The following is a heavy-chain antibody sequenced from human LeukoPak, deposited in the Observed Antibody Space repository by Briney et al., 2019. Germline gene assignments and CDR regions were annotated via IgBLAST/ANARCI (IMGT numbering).Heavy chain of an antibody. D-gene: IGHD2-2*01. V-gene: IGHV1-69*13. CDR3: ARVYCSSTSCYRGLLNWSDP. CDR1: GGTFSSYA. CDR2: IIPIFGTA. Sequence: GASVKVSCKASGGTFSSYAISWVRQAPGQGLEWMGGIIPIFGTANYAQKFQGRVTITADESTSTAYMELSSLRSEDTAVYYCARVYCSSTSCYRGLLNWSDPWGQETLVTVSP. J-gene: IGHJ5*02.